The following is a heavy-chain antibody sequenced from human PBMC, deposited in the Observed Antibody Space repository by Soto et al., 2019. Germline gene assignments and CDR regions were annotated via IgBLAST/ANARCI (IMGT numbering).Heavy chain of an antibody. CDR2: IDGVPGGT. CDR3: AKDAAVAVYNWFDH. Sequence: GGSLSLSCAASGFTFSNYAMSWVRQAQGKGQEWVSAIDGVPGGTYYADPVKGRFTASRDNTKNTLYLQMDSLRAEDTAVYYCAKDAAVAVYNWFDHWGQGTLVTVSS. J-gene: IGHJ5*02. V-gene: IGHV3-23*01. D-gene: IGHD6-19*01. CDR1: GFTFSNYA.